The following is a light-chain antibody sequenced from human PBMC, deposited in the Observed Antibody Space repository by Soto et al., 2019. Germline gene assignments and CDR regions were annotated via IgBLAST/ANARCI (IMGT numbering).Light chain of an antibody. J-gene: IGKJ4*01. V-gene: IGKV3-20*01. Sequence: EIVLTDSPATLSLSPLERATLSFRSIQIVGNYLFFYQQKPGQAPRLLIYDASNRSTGIPARFSGSGSGTDFTLTIRRLEPEDFAVYYCQQYGSSPKLTFGGGTKVHI. CDR2: DAS. CDR3: QQYGSSPKLT. CDR1: QIVGNY.